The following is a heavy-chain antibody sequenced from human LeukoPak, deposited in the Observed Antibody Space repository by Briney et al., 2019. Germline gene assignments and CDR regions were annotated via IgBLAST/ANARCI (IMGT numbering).Heavy chain of an antibody. Sequence: SETLSLTCSVSGDSISTYHWSWIRQPPGKGLEWIGRIYTSGSTNYNPSLKSRVTMSVDTSKNQFSLKLSSVTAADTAVYYCARVNYAREFDYWGQGTLVTVSS. V-gene: IGHV4-4*07. D-gene: IGHD1-7*01. CDR1: GDSISTYH. J-gene: IGHJ4*02. CDR2: IYTSGST. CDR3: ARVNYAREFDY.